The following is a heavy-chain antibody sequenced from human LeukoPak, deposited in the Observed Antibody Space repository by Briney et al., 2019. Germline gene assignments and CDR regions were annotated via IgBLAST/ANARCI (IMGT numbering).Heavy chain of an antibody. V-gene: IGHV3-23*01. CDR3: ATYRQVLLPFES. CDR1: GFTFKKYD. Sequence: GGSLRLSCAASGFTFKKYDVTWVRQAPGKGLEWVSGIRASGGATYYADSVRGRFTIFRDNSKSTLSLQMNSLRAEDTAIYYCATYRQVLLPFESWGQGTLVTVSS. CDR2: IRASGGAT. D-gene: IGHD2-8*02. J-gene: IGHJ4*02.